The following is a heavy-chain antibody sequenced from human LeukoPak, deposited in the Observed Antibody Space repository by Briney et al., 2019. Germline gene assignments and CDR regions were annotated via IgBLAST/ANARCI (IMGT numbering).Heavy chain of an antibody. CDR3: AKFWSYSSSPVDPTGFDY. J-gene: IGHJ4*02. CDR2: ISYDGSNK. D-gene: IGHD6-6*01. CDR1: GFTFSSYG. V-gene: IGHV3-30*18. Sequence: PGGSLRLSCAASGFTFSSYGMHWVRQAPGKGLAWVAVISYDGSNKYYADSVKGRFTISGDNSKNTLYLQMNSLRAEDTAVYYCAKFWSYSSSPVDPTGFDYWGQGTLVTVSS.